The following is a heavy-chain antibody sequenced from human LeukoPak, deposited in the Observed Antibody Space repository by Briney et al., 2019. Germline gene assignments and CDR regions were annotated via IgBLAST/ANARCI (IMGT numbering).Heavy chain of an antibody. CDR3: AKWGDYDVLTGYYVSDY. J-gene: IGHJ4*02. V-gene: IGHV3-23*01. D-gene: IGHD3-9*01. CDR2: ITGSGGNT. CDR1: GFTFSNYA. Sequence: LTGGSLRLSCAASGFTFSNYAMSWVRQAPGKGLEGVSAITGSGGNTYYADSVKGRFTISRDNSKNTVCLQMNSLRAEDTAVYYCAKWGDYDVLTGYYVSDYWGQGTLVTVSS.